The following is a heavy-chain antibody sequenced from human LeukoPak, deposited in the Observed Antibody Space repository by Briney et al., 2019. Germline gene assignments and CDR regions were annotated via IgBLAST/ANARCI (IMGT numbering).Heavy chain of an antibody. Sequence: GGSLRLSRAAAGFTFSDYGMNWVRQAPGKGLEWDSGISGSGISTYYADSVKGRFTISRDNSKNTLYLQMNSLRAEDTAVYYCARDRPKDYYGSGSYYKVRAGPFDIWAKGQWSPSLQ. CDR3: ARDRPKDYYGSGSYYKVRAGPFDI. V-gene: IGHV3-23*01. D-gene: IGHD3-10*01. CDR2: ISGSGIST. CDR1: GFTFSDYG. J-gene: IGHJ3*02.